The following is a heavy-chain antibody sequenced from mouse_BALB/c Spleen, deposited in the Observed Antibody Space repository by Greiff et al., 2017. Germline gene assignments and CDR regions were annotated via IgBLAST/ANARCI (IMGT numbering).Heavy chain of an antibody. CDR3: ARPHSYYGSSYGYFDY. J-gene: IGHJ2*01. Sequence: EVMLVESGGGLVKPGGSLKLSCAASGFAFSSYDMSWVRQTPEKRLEWVAYISSGGGSTYYPDTVKGRFTISRDNAKNTLYLQMSSLKSEDTAMYYCARPHSYYGSSYGYFDYWGQGTTLTVSS. V-gene: IGHV5-12-1*01. D-gene: IGHD1-1*01. CDR1: GFAFSSYD. CDR2: ISSGGGST.